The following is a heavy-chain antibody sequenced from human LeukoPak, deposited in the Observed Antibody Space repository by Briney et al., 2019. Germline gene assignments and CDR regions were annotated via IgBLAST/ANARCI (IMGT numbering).Heavy chain of an antibody. CDR1: GGSITNSSYY. Sequence: SETLSLTCSVSGGSITNSSYYWGWIRQPPGKGLEWIGSIYYSGSTYHNPSLKSRVIMSVDTSNNQFSLKLSSVTAADTAVYYCARGILVTATFSYYHRMDVWGQGTTVSVSS. D-gene: IGHD2-21*02. CDR2: IYYSGST. J-gene: IGHJ6*02. CDR3: ARGILVTATFSYYHRMDV. V-gene: IGHV4-39*01.